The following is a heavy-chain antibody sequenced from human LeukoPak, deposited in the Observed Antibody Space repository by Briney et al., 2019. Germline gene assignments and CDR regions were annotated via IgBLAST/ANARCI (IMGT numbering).Heavy chain of an antibody. CDR2: IIPIFGTA. V-gene: IGHV1-69*05. Sequence: SVKVSCKASGYTFTSYGISWVRQAPGQGLEWMGRIIPIFGTANYAQKFQGRVTITTDESTSTAYMELSSLRSEDTAVYYCARSLGVAVAGHFDYWGQGTLVTVSS. CDR3: ARSLGVAVAGHFDY. CDR1: GYTFTSYG. J-gene: IGHJ4*02. D-gene: IGHD6-19*01.